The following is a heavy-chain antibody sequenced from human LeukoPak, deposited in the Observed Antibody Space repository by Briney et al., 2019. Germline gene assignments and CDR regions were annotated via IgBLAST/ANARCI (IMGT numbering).Heavy chain of an antibody. CDR2: IYSGGST. V-gene: IGHV3-53*01. D-gene: IGHD3-10*01. J-gene: IGHJ6*03. Sequence: PGGCLRLSCAASGFTFSSNYMSWVRQAPGKGLEWVSVIYSGGSTYYADSVKGRFTISRDNSKNTLYLQMNNLRAEDTAVYYCASGSGSYRTPNYYMDVWGKGTTVTVSS. CDR3: ASGSGSYRTPNYYMDV. CDR1: GFTFSSNY.